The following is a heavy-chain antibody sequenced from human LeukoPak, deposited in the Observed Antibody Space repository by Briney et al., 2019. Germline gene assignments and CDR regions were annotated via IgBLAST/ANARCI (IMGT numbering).Heavy chain of an antibody. CDR2: INHSGST. V-gene: IGHV4-34*01. CDR3: ARARYYYDSSGYNTRD. Sequence: SETLSLTCAVYGGSFSGYYWSWIRQPPGKGLEWIGEINHSGSTNYNPSLKSRVTISVDTSKNQFSLKLSSVTAADTAVYYCARARYYYDSSGYNTRDWGQGTPVTVSS. J-gene: IGHJ4*02. CDR1: GGSFSGYY. D-gene: IGHD3-22*01.